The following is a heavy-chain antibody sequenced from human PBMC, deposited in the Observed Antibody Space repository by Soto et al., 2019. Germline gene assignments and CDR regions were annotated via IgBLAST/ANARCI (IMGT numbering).Heavy chain of an antibody. CDR3: ARDPGECCTNGRCPMLDH. D-gene: IGHD2-8*01. V-gene: IGHV4-59*01. J-gene: IGHJ5*02. CDR1: GGFIGSYY. CDR2: FYYSGSP. Sequence: SDTLSLTCTVSGGFIGSYYWSWTRQPRGKGLEWIGYFYYSGSPNYNPSLSSRVTISIDTSKKQFSLRLSSVTAADTAVYYCARDPGECCTNGRCPMLDHRRQENPVTVTS.